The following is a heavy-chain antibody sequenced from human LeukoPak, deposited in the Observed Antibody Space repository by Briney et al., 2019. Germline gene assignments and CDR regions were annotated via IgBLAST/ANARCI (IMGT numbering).Heavy chain of an antibody. CDR1: GFTFDDYA. CDR3: AKASSTSPDYYFDY. J-gene: IGHJ4*02. D-gene: IGHD2-2*01. CDR2: ISWNSGSI. V-gene: IGHV3-9*03. Sequence: GGSLRLSCAASGFTFDDYARHWVRQAPGEGLEWVAGISWNSGSIHYADSVKGRFTISRDNAKNSLYLQMNSLRAEDMALYYCAKASSTSPDYYFDYWGQGTLVTVSS.